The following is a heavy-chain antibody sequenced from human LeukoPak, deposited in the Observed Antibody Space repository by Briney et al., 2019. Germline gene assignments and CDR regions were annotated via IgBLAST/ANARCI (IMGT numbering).Heavy chain of an antibody. J-gene: IGHJ4*02. CDR1: GFTFSSYG. D-gene: IGHD2-2*02. CDR2: IWYDGSNK. CDR3: ARDRPQYCSSTSCYMGY. V-gene: IGHV3-33*01. Sequence: GRSLRLSCAASGFTFSSYGMHWVRQAPGKGLEWVAVIWYDGSNKYYADSVKGRFTISRDNSKNTLYLQMNSLRAEDTAVYYCARDRPQYCSSTSCYMGYWGQGTLVTVSS.